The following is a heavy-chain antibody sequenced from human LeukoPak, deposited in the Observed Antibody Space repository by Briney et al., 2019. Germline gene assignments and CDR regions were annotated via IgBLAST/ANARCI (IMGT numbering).Heavy chain of an antibody. CDR1: GGSFSDHC. J-gene: IGHJ4*02. CDR2: INDSGST. V-gene: IGHV4-34*01. CDR3: ARGHDYGGNSSFDY. D-gene: IGHD4-23*01. Sequence: SETLSLTCAVYGGSFSDHCWTWVRQPPGKGLEWIGEINDSGSTNYNPSLKSRVNISVDTSKNQFSLKLRSVTAADTAVYYCARGHDYGGNSSFDYWGQGTLVTVSS.